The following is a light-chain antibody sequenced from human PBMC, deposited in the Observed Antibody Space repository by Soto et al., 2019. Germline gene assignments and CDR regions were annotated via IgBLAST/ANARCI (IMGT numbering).Light chain of an antibody. J-gene: IGKJ5*01. CDR2: AAS. CDR3: QQLNSYPVT. Sequence: DIPLTQSPSFLSASVGDRVTITCRASQGISSYLAWYQQKPGKAPKLLIYAASTLQSRVPSRFSGSGSGTEFTLTISSLQPEDFATYYCQQLNSYPVTFGQGTRLEIK. CDR1: QGISSY. V-gene: IGKV1-9*01.